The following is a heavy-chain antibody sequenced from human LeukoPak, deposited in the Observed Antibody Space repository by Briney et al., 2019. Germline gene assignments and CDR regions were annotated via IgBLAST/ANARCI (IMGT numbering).Heavy chain of an antibody. Sequence: SGGSLRLSCAASGFTFSTNAMSWVRQAPGKGLEWVSTISGSGGSTYYADSVKGRFTISRDNSKNTLYLQMNSLRAEDTAVYYCAKDREAIWSYWGQGTLVTVSS. CDR1: GFTFSTNA. V-gene: IGHV3-23*01. J-gene: IGHJ4*02. CDR2: ISGSGGST. CDR3: AKDREAIWSY. D-gene: IGHD3-3*01.